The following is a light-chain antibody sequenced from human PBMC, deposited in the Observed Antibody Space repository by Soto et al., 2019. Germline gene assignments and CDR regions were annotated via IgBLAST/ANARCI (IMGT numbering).Light chain of an antibody. CDR2: GNN. Sequence: QAVVTQPPSASGTPGQRVTISCSGSTSNVGKNEVNWYQQLPGTSPKLLIYGNNKWPSGVPDRFSGSKSGTSASLAISGLQSEDEGDYFCATWDDNLDGVVFGGGTKLTVL. CDR1: TSNVGKNE. CDR3: ATWDDNLDGVV. J-gene: IGLJ2*01. V-gene: IGLV1-44*01.